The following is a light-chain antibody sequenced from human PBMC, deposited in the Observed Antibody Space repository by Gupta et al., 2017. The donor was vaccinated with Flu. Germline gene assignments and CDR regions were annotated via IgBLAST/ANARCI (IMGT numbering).Light chain of an antibody. J-gene: IGKJ2*01. Sequence: SLSAAAAFNYMSNQSWSYSSNNKNYLAWYHQKPGQPPKVLIYWASSRESGVPDSFSGRWSGTDFTLTISSLQAEDVAVYYCHQDFNTPQTFGQGTKVEI. CDR1: QSWSYSSNNKNY. V-gene: IGKV4-1*01. CDR3: HQDFNTPQT. CDR2: WAS.